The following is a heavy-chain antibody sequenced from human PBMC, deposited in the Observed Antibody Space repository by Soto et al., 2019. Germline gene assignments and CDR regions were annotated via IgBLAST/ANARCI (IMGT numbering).Heavy chain of an antibody. V-gene: IGHV3-23*01. Sequence: GGSLRLSCAASGFTFSSYAMSWVRQAPGKGLEWVSAISGSGGSTYYADSVKGRFTISRDNSKNTLYLQMNSLRAEDTAVYYCAKDPVGYCSSTSCYTVLDYWGQGTLVTVSS. CDR2: ISGSGGST. D-gene: IGHD2-2*02. CDR1: GFTFSSYA. CDR3: AKDPVGYCSSTSCYTVLDY. J-gene: IGHJ4*02.